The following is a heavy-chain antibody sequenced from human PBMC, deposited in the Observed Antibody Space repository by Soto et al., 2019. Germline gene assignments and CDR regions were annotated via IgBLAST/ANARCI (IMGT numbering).Heavy chain of an antibody. Sequence: QAQLVESGGGVVQPGRSLRLSCAASGFTFKNYALYWVRQAPGKGLEWVAVISFDGNKKYYSDSVKGRFTISRDNFKNTLYLQMNNLRVEDAALYFCAREDDYGYRYINYGLDVWGQGTTVTVSS. CDR3: AREDDYGYRYINYGLDV. CDR1: GFTFKNYA. V-gene: IGHV3-30-3*01. CDR2: ISFDGNKK. D-gene: IGHD4-17*01. J-gene: IGHJ6*02.